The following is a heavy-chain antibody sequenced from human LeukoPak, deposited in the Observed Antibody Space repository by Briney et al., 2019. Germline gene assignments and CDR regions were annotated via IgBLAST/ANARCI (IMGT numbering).Heavy chain of an antibody. J-gene: IGHJ5*02. CDR3: ARDLGYSYGFEANWFDP. V-gene: IGHV1-69*06. D-gene: IGHD5-18*01. Sequence: GASVKVSCKASGYTFTSYYIHWVRQAPGQGLEWMGGIIPIFGTANYAQKFQGRVTITADKSTSTAYMELSSLRSEDTAVYYCARDLGYSYGFEANWFDPWGQGTLVTVSS. CDR2: IIPIFGTA. CDR1: GYTFTSYY.